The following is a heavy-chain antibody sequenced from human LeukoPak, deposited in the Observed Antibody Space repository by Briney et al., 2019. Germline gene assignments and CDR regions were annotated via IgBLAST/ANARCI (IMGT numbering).Heavy chain of an antibody. CDR2: INTDGSST. V-gene: IGHV3-74*01. Sequence: GGSLRLSCTASGFTFSSYWMHWVRQAPVKGLVWVSRINTDGSSTSYADSVKGRFTISRDNAKNTLYLQMNSLRAADKAVYYCARVLRSHGDLFDYWGQGTLVTVSS. CDR3: ARVLRSHGDLFDY. J-gene: IGHJ4*02. D-gene: IGHD4-17*01. CDR1: GFTFSSYW.